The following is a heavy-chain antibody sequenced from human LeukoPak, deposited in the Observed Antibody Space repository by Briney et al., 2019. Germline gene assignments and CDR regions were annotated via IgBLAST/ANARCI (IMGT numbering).Heavy chain of an antibody. D-gene: IGHD4-11*01. J-gene: IGHJ1*01. CDR1: GFTLSSYP. CDR3: AKDSPRISVTGVEYFDH. Sequence: GGSLRLSCAASGFTLSSYPMSWVRQSPGKGLEWVAAISSSGDRTYFVDSVKGRFTISRDNSKNTFYLQMNSLGAEDTAVYYCAKDSPRISVTGVEYFDHWGQGTLVTVSS. CDR2: ISSSGDRT. V-gene: IGHV3-23*01.